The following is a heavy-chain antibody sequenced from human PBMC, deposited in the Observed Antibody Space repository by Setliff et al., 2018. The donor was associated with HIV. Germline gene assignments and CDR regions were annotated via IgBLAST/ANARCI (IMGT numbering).Heavy chain of an antibody. Sequence: NPSETLSLTCTVSGGSINSGTYYWSWIRQPAGKGLEWIGHYYITGDTNYNPSLKSRVSISVDTSKNQFSLKLSSVTAADTAVYYCARGFNSSGSHAFDIWGQGTMVT. CDR3: ARGFNSSGSHAFDI. V-gene: IGHV4-61*09. J-gene: IGHJ3*02. CDR2: YYITGDT. D-gene: IGHD3-22*01. CDR1: GGSINSGTYY.